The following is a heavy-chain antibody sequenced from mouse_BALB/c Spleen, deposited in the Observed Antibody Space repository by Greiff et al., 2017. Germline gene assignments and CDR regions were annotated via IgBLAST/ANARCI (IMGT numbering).Heavy chain of an antibody. V-gene: IGHV5-9-3*01. CDR3: ARQVGDYYAMDY. CDR1: GFTFSSYA. CDR2: ISSGGSYT. D-gene: IGHD1-1*01. Sequence: VQLKESGGGLVKPGGSLKLSCAASGFTFSSYAMSWVRQTPEKRLEWVATISSGGSYTYYPDSVKGRFTISSDNAKNTLYLQMSSLRSEDTAMYYCARQVGDYYAMDYWGQGTSVTVSS. J-gene: IGHJ4*01.